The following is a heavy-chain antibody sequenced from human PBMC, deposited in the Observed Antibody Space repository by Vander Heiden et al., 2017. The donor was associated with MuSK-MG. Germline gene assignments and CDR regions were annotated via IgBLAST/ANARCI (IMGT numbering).Heavy chain of an antibody. V-gene: IGHV1-69*01. J-gene: IGHJ4*02. CDR3: ARSRYSIGVVPAAIVPYYFDY. Sequence: QVQLVQSGAEVKKPGSSVKVSCKASGGTFSSYAISWVRQAPGQGLEWMGGIIPIFGTANYAQKFQGRVTITADESTSTAYMELSSLRSEDTAVYYCARSRYSIGVVPAAIVPYYFDYWGQGTLVTVSS. D-gene: IGHD2-2*01. CDR1: GGTFSSYA. CDR2: IIPIFGTA.